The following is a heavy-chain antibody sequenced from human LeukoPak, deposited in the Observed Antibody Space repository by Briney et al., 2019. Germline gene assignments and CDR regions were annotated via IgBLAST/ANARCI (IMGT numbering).Heavy chain of an antibody. Sequence: ASVKVSCKASGYTFTSYDINWVRQATGQGLEWMGWMNPNSGNTGYAQKFQGRVTMTRNTSISTAYMELSSLRSEDTAVYYCARCGGLTYGTDVWGQGTTVTVSS. J-gene: IGHJ6*02. V-gene: IGHV1-8*01. CDR2: MNPNSGNT. CDR1: GYTFTSYD. CDR3: ARCGGLTYGTDV. D-gene: IGHD1-20*01.